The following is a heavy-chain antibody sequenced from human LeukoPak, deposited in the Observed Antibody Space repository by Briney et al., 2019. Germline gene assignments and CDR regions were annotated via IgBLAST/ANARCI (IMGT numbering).Heavy chain of an antibody. Sequence: ASVKVSCKASGYTFSGYYMHWVRQAPGQGLEWMGWINPNSGGTNYAQKFQGRVTMTTDTSTSTAYMELRSLRSDDTAVYYCARGQNEYYYDSSGYYDDYWGQGTLVTVSS. D-gene: IGHD3-22*01. CDR2: INPNSGGT. J-gene: IGHJ4*02. CDR1: GYTFSGYY. CDR3: ARGQNEYYYDSSGYYDDY. V-gene: IGHV1-2*02.